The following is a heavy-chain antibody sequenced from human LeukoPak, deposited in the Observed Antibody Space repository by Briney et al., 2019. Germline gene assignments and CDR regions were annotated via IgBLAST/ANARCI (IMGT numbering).Heavy chain of an antibody. CDR2: IKQDGSEK. Sequence: GGSLRLSCAASGFTFSSYWMSWVRQAPGKGLEWVANIKQDGSEKYYVDSVKGRFTISRDNAKNSLYLQMNSLRAEDTAVYYCARVKSSGWYGDFDYWGQGTLATVSS. V-gene: IGHV3-7*01. J-gene: IGHJ4*02. CDR3: ARVKSSGWYGDFDY. D-gene: IGHD6-19*01. CDR1: GFTFSSYW.